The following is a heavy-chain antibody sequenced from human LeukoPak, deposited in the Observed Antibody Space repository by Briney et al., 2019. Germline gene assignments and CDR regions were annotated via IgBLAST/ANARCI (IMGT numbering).Heavy chain of an antibody. Sequence: SQTLSLTCTVSGGSISSGSYYWSWIRQPAGKGLEWIGRIYTSGSTNYNPSLKSRVTISVDTSKNQFSLKLSSVTAADTAVYHCARAPAAAGRFDYWGQGTLVTVSS. D-gene: IGHD6-13*01. V-gene: IGHV4-61*02. CDR1: GGSISSGSYY. CDR3: ARAPAAAGRFDY. J-gene: IGHJ4*02. CDR2: IYTSGST.